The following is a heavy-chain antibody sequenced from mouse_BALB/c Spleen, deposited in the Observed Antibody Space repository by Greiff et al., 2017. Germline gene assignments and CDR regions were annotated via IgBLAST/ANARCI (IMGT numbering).Heavy chain of an antibody. J-gene: IGHJ1*01. CDR1: GYTFTSYW. CDR3: ARSRRDWYFDV. V-gene: IGHV1-7*01. Sequence: QVQLQQSGAELAKPGASVKMSCKASGYTFTSYWMHWVKQRPGQGLEWIGYINPSTGYTEYNQKFKDKATLTADKSSSTAYMQLSSLTSEDSAVYYCARSRRDWYFDVWGAGTTVTVSS. CDR2: INPSTGYT.